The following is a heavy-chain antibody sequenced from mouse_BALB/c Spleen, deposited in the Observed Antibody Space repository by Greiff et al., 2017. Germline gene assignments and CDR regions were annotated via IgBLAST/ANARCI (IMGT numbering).Heavy chain of an antibody. CDR3: AREWDYGSSPAFAY. J-gene: IGHJ3*01. V-gene: IGHV1-14*01. CDR2: INPYNDGT. CDR1: GYTFTSYV. D-gene: IGHD1-1*01. Sequence: VQLQQPGAELVKPGASVKMSCKASGYTFTSYVMHWVKQKPGQGLEWIGYINPYNDGTKYNEKFKGKATLTSDKSSSTAYMELSSLTSEDSAVYYCAREWDYGSSPAFAYWGQGTLVTVSA.